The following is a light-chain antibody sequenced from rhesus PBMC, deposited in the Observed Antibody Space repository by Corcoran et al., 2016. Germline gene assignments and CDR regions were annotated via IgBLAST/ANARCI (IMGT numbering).Light chain of an antibody. V-gene: IGKV1-22*01. CDR1: QSISSW. J-gene: IGKJ3*01. Sequence: DIQMTQSPSSLSASVGDTVTITCRASQSISSWIDWYQQKPGKAPKLLIYKASRLQSGDPSRFSGSGSGTDFTLTISSLPPEDFATYYCLQYSSSPFTFGPGTKLDIK. CDR2: KAS. CDR3: LQYSSSPFT.